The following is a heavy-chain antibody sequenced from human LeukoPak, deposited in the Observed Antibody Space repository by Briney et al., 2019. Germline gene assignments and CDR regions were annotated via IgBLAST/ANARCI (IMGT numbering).Heavy chain of an antibody. D-gene: IGHD6-19*01. Sequence: TGGSLRLSCAASGFTFSSHWMGWVRQAPGKGLEWVANIKQDGSAKYYVDSVRGRFTISRDNAKNSLYLQMNSLRAEDTAVYYCAREPFGAGTGGYWGQGTLVTVSS. CDR3: AREPFGAGTGGY. V-gene: IGHV3-7*01. J-gene: IGHJ4*02. CDR2: IKQDGSAK. CDR1: GFTFSSHW.